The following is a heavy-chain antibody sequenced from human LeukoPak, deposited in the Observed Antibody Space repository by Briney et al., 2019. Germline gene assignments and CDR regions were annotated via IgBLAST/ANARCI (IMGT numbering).Heavy chain of an antibody. CDR1: GYTFTSYG. CDR2: ISAYNGNT. CDR3: ARGRRDCSGGSCNGYYFDY. D-gene: IGHD2-15*01. Sequence: ASVKVSCKASGYTFTSYGISWVRQAPGQGLEWMGWISAYNGNTNYAQKLQGRVTMTTDTSTSTAYMELRSLRSEDTAVYYCARGRRDCSGGSCNGYYFDYWGQGTLVTVSS. J-gene: IGHJ4*02. V-gene: IGHV1-18*01.